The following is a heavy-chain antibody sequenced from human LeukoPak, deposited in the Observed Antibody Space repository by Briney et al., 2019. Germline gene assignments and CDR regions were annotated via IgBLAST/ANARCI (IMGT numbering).Heavy chain of an antibody. CDR2: TIPIFGAS. CDR1: GGTFSTYA. CDR3: ARDDGRYFDRLGHDAFDI. J-gene: IGHJ3*02. Sequence: SVKVSCKASGGTFSTYAISWVRQPPGQGLEWMGGTIPIFGASNYAQKCQGRVTITADESTSTACMELSSLRSEDTAVYYCARDDGRYFDRLGHDAFDIWGQGTLVTVSS. D-gene: IGHD3-9*01. V-gene: IGHV1-69*01.